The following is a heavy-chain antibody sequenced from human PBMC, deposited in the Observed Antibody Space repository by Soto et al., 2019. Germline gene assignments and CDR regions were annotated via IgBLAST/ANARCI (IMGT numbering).Heavy chain of an antibody. CDR2: ISGSGGST. CDR3: ARGRRYYYGSGSGNALDI. D-gene: IGHD3-10*01. V-gene: IGHV3-23*01. CDR1: GFTFSSYA. Sequence: GGSLRLSCAASGFTFSSYAMSWVRQAPGKGLEWVSAISGSGGSTYYADSVKGRFTISRDNSKNTLYLQMNSLRAEDTAVYYCARGRRYYYGSGSGNALDIWGQGTLVTVSS. J-gene: IGHJ3*02.